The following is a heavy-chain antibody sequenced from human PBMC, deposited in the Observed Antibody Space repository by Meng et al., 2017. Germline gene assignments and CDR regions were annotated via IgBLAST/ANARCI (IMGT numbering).Heavy chain of an antibody. CDR1: GFTVSSNY. J-gene: IGHJ4*02. Sequence: GESLKISCAASGFTVSSNYMSWVRQAPGKGLEWVSVIYSGGSTYYADSVKGRFTISRDNSKNTLYLQMNSLRAEDTAVYYCARVRGGKTEEYYFDYWGQGTLVTVSS. CDR3: ARVRGGKTEEYYFDY. D-gene: IGHD4-23*01. V-gene: IGHV3-66*02. CDR2: IYSGGST.